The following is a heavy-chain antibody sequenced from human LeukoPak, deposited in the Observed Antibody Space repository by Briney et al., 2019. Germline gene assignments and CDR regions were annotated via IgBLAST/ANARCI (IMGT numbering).Heavy chain of an antibody. CDR2: ISAYNGNT. J-gene: IGHJ4*02. CDR1: GYTFTSYG. V-gene: IGHV1-18*01. Sequence: GASVKVSCKASGYTFTSYGISWVRQAPGQGLEWMGWISAYNGNTNYAQKFQGRVTMTRDTSISTAYMELSRLKSDDTAVYYCARGYGSGSYYYFDYWGQGTLVTVSS. CDR3: ARGYGSGSYYYFDY. D-gene: IGHD3-10*01.